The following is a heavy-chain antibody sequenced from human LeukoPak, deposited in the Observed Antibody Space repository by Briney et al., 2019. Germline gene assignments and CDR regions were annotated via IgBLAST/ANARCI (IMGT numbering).Heavy chain of an antibody. CDR3: ANGDGSPYDFWSGYSYYFDY. V-gene: IGHV3-30*18. CDR2: ISYDGSNK. CDR1: GFTFSSYG. Sequence: GGSLRLSCAASGFTFSSYGMHWVRQAPGKGLEWVAVISYDGSNKYYADSVKGRFTISRDNSKNTLYLQMNSLRAEDTAVYYCANGDGSPYDFWSGYSYYFDYWGQGTLVTVSS. D-gene: IGHD3-3*01. J-gene: IGHJ4*02.